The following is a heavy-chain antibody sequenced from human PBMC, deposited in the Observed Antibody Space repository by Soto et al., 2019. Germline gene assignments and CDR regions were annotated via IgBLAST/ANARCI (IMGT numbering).Heavy chain of an antibody. J-gene: IGHJ4*02. D-gene: IGHD6-19*01. CDR3: AKASVHIAAAGRHEY. Sequence: PVGSLRLSCAVSGFAFGSYAMHWVRQTPDKGLEWLAVISSDGATKYVADSVEGRFIISRNNFEKMLYLQMNSLKTEDTGLYFCAKASVHIAAAGRHEYWGQGTRVTVSS. V-gene: IGHV3-30-3*01. CDR2: ISSDGATK. CDR1: GFAFGSYA.